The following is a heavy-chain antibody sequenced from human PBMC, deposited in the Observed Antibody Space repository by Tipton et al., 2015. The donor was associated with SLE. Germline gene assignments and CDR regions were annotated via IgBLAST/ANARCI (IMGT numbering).Heavy chain of an antibody. CDR2: VYYSGTT. Sequence: TLSLTCTVSGGSVTGYYWSWIRQPPGKGLEWIGYVYYSGTTNCNPSLKSRVTISTDTSKKQFFLNLSTVTAADTAVFYCARGPTRYYFDFWGQGILVTVSS. CDR1: GGSVTGYY. CDR3: ARGPTRYYFDF. V-gene: IGHV4-59*02. J-gene: IGHJ4*02.